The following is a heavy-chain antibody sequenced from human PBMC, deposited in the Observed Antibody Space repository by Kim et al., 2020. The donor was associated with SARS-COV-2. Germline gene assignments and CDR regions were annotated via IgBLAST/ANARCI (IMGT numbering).Heavy chain of an antibody. D-gene: IGHD3-22*01. CDR1: GGSISSSSYY. J-gene: IGHJ6*02. Sequence: SETLSLTCTVSGGSISSSSYYWGWIRQPPGKGLEWIGSIYYSGSTYYNPSLKSRVTISVDTSKNQFSLKLSSVTAADTAVYYCARLPHHYYYDSSGYSYYYYYGMDVWGQGTTVTVSS. V-gene: IGHV4-39*01. CDR3: ARLPHHYYYDSSGYSYYYYYGMDV. CDR2: IYYSGST.